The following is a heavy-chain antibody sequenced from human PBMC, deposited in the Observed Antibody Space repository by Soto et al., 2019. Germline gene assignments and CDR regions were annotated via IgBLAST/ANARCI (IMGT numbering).Heavy chain of an antibody. Sequence: PGGSLRLSCAASGFTFSDYYMSWIRQAPGKGLEWVSYISSSSSYTNYADSVKGRFTISRDNAKNSLYLQMNSLRAEDTAVYYCARDGCSGGSCYTVRYGMDVWGQGTTVTVSS. CDR3: ARDGCSGGSCYTVRYGMDV. CDR1: GFTFSDYY. V-gene: IGHV3-11*06. J-gene: IGHJ6*02. CDR2: ISSSSSYT. D-gene: IGHD2-15*01.